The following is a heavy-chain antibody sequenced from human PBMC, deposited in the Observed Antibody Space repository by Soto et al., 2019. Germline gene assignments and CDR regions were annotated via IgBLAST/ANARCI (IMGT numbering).Heavy chain of an antibody. Sequence: LSLTCAASGFTFSSYEMNWVRQAPGKGLEWVSYISSSGSTIYYADSVKGRFTISRDNAKNSLYLQMNSLRAEDTAVYYCATGSLTDDAFDIWGQGTMVTVSS. CDR2: ISSSGSTI. CDR1: GFTFSSYE. D-gene: IGHD7-27*01. V-gene: IGHV3-48*03. CDR3: ATGSLTDDAFDI. J-gene: IGHJ3*02.